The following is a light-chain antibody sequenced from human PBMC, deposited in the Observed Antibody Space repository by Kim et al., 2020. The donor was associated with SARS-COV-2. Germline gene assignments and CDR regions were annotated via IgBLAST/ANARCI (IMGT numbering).Light chain of an antibody. CDR3: SSYTSSSAWV. J-gene: IGLJ3*02. Sequence: QSITFSCTGSSSDVGRYNYVSWYQQHPGKAPNLMIYDVSQRPSGISNRFSGSKSGNTASLTISGLQAEDEADYYCSSYTSSSAWVFGGGTQLTVL. V-gene: IGLV2-14*04. CDR2: DVS. CDR1: SSDVGRYNY.